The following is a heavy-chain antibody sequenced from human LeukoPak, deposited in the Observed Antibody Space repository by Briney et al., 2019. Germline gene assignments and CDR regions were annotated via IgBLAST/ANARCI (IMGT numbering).Heavy chain of an antibody. V-gene: IGHV3-30*03. D-gene: IGHD3-10*01. CDR3: STGRVQLDY. Sequence: GGSLRLSCAASGFIFDGYAMNGVRQAPGKGLGWVAQVSKDGSATFYADSVRGRFTISRDNSKNTLSLQMDNLRVDDTAVYFCSTGRVQLDYWGQGALVSVSS. CDR1: GFIFDGYA. CDR2: VSKDGSAT. J-gene: IGHJ4*02.